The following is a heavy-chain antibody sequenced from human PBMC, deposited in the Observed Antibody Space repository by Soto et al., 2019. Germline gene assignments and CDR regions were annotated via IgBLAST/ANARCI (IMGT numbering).Heavy chain of an antibody. CDR2: INPSGGST. Sequence: ASVKVSCKASGYTFTSYYMHWVRQAPGQGLEWMGIINPSGGSTSYAQKFQGRVTMTRDTSTSTVYMELTSLRAADTAVYYCARAGQYYYDSSGYYYGSSLWDVWGQGTTVTVSS. CDR3: ARAGQYYYDSSGYYYGSSLWDV. J-gene: IGHJ6*02. CDR1: GYTFTSYY. D-gene: IGHD3-22*01. V-gene: IGHV1-46*01.